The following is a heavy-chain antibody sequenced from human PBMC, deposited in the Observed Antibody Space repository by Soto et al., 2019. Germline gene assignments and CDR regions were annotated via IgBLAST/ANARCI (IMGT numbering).Heavy chain of an antibody. V-gene: IGHV1-18*04. J-gene: IGHJ4*02. CDR3: ARDIAAAGTRLDY. CDR2: ISAYNGNT. CDR1: GCTCTRYG. D-gene: IGHD6-13*01. Sequence: AAVKVSCKASGCTCTRYGISWVRQAPGQGLEWMGWISAYNGNTNYAQKLQGRVTMTTDTSTSTAYMELRSLRSDDTAVYYCARDIAAAGTRLDYWGQGTLVTVSS.